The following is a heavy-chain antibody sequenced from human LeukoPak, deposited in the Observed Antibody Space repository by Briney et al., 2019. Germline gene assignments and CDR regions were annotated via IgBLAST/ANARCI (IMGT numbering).Heavy chain of an antibody. D-gene: IGHD5-18*01. CDR3: AREREDTAAYFDY. V-gene: IGHV4-59*01. CDR1: GGSISSYY. CDR2: IYYSGST. J-gene: IGHJ4*02. Sequence: PSETPSLTCTVSGGSISSYYWSWIRQPPGKGLEWIGYIYYSGSTNYNPSLKSRVTISVDTSKNQFSLKLSSVTAADTAVYYCAREREDTAAYFDYWGQGTLLTVSS.